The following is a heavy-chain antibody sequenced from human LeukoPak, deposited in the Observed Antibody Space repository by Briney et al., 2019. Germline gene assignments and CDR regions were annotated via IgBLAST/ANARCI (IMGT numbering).Heavy chain of an antibody. CDR3: ARNRRSNWESLSFIDY. Sequence: SETLSLTCTVSGGSISSYYWSWIRQPAGKGLEWIGRIYTSGSTNYNPSLNSRVTMSLDTSKNQFSLKLNSVTAADTAIYYCARNRRSNWESLSFIDYWGQGTLVTVSS. V-gene: IGHV4-4*07. CDR1: GGSISSYY. D-gene: IGHD7-27*01. CDR2: IYTSGST. J-gene: IGHJ4*02.